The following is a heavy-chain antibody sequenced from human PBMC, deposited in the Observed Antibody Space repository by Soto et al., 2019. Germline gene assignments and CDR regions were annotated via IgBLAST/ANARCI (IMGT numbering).Heavy chain of an antibody. J-gene: IGHJ4*02. CDR2: IKQDGSEK. Sequence: EVQLVESGGGLVQPGGSLRLSCAASGFTFSSYWMTWVRQAPGKGLEWVANIKQDGSEKYYVDSVKGRFTISRDNAKNSLYLQMNSLRAEDTAVYYCASHGCSGGSCHFDYWGQGNLVTVSS. D-gene: IGHD2-15*01. CDR3: ASHGCSGGSCHFDY. V-gene: IGHV3-7*01. CDR1: GFTFSSYW.